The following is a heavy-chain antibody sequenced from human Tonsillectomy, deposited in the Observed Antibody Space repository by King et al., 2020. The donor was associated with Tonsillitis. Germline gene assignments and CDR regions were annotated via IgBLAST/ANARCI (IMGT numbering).Heavy chain of an antibody. Sequence: HVQLVESGGGVVQPGRSLRLSCVVSGFTFSSYGMHWVRQAPGKGLQWVAVISYDGGNKYYADSVKGRFTISRDESKNTLYLQMSSLRHEDTAVYYCATGWVRGVIYYYNGMDVWGQGTTVTVSS. CDR1: GFTFSSYG. D-gene: IGHD3-10*01. V-gene: IGHV3-30*03. CDR2: ISYDGGNK. CDR3: ATGWVRGVIYYYNGMDV. J-gene: IGHJ6*02.